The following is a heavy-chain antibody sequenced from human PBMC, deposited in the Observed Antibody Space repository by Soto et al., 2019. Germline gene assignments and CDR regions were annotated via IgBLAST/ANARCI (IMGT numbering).Heavy chain of an antibody. Sequence: SKTLSLTCTVSGGSISSGGYYWSWIRQHPGKGLEWIGYIYYSGSTYYNPSLKSRVTISVDTSKNQFSLKLSSVTAADTAVYYCARDSGGGPYYYFDYWGQGTLVTVSS. CDR1: GGSISSGGYY. J-gene: IGHJ4*02. V-gene: IGHV4-31*03. D-gene: IGHD3-16*01. CDR3: ARDSGGGPYYYFDY. CDR2: IYYSGST.